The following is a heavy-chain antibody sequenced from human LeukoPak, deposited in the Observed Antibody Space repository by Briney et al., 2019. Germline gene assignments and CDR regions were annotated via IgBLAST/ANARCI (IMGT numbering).Heavy chain of an antibody. CDR1: GFTFSSYW. CDR2: INSDGSST. V-gene: IGHV3-74*01. D-gene: IGHD3-3*01. CDR3: AKSPLRTRILLDY. J-gene: IGHJ4*02. Sequence: GGSLRPSCEASGFTFSSYWMHWVRQAPGKGLVWVSRINSDGSSTSYADSVKGRFTISRDNSKNTLYLQMNSLRADDTAVYYCAKSPLRTRILLDYWGQGTLVTVSS.